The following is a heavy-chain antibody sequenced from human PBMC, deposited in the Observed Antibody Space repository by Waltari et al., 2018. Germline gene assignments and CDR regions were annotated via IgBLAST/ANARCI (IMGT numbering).Heavy chain of an antibody. Sequence: EVQLVQSGAEVKKPGESLRISCEGSGYDFSTYWITWVRHMPGKGLEWMGRIVPSDSYANYSPSFRGHGPISVDRSISTAYIQWSGLRASDTAIYYCARTSTRDFYYMDVWGKGTTVTVSS. CDR2: IVPSDSYA. V-gene: IGHV5-10-1*01. CDR3: ARTSTRDFYYMDV. CDR1: GYDFSTYW. J-gene: IGHJ6*03. D-gene: IGHD1-1*01.